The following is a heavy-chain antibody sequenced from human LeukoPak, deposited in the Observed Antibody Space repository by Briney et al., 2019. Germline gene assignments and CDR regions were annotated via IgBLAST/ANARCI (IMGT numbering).Heavy chain of an antibody. CDR2: IYPGDSDT. D-gene: IGHD3-22*01. J-gene: IGHJ3*02. Sequence: GESLKISCKASGHTFTSYWISCVRQMPGKSLQWMGVIYPGDSDTRYSPSLQGHVTISADKSVTTAFLQRSGLEASDTAMYYCARTNYYETSGWAAGLSPFDMWGRGTMVTVSS. CDR3: ARTNYYETSGWAAGLSPFDM. V-gene: IGHV5-51*01. CDR1: GHTFTSYW.